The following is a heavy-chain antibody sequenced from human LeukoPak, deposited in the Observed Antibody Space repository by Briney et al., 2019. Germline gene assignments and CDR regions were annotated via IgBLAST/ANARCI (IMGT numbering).Heavy chain of an antibody. Sequence: PSETLSLTCTVSGGSISSSSYYWGWIRQPPGKGLEWNGSIYYSGSTYYNPSLKSRVTISVDTSKNQFSLKLSSVTAADTAVYYCARLGLLWFGDPSSWFDPWGQGTLVTVSS. D-gene: IGHD3-10*01. CDR2: IYYSGST. CDR1: GGSISSSSYY. V-gene: IGHV4-39*01. CDR3: ARLGLLWFGDPSSWFDP. J-gene: IGHJ5*02.